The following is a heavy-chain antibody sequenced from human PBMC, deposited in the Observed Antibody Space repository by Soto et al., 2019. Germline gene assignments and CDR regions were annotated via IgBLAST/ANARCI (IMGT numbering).Heavy chain of an antibody. CDR1: GYTFTNYG. CDR2: ISAYNGDT. J-gene: IGHJ6*03. V-gene: IGHV1-18*01. CDR3: SRARQLVGYFYYYMDV. D-gene: IGHD6-6*01. Sequence: QVQLLQSGAEVKKPGASVKVSCKASGYTFTNYGITWVRQAPGQGLEWMGWISAYNGDTHYTQRLQGRVTMTTDTSTSTAYMELRGLRSVYTAVYYCSRARQLVGYFYYYMDVWGKGTTVTVSS.